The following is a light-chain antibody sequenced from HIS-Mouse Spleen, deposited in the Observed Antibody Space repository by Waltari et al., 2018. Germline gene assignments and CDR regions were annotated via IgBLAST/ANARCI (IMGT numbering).Light chain of an antibody. CDR2: EVS. CDR1: SSDVGCYHY. V-gene: IGLV2-8*01. CDR3: SSYAGSNNVV. J-gene: IGLJ2*01. Sequence: QSALTQPPSAPVSPGQSATISCTGTSSDVGCYHYTSWYQQHPGKAPKLMIYEVSKRPSGVPDRFSGSKSGNTASLTVSGLQAEDEADYYCSSYAGSNNVVFGGGTKLTVL.